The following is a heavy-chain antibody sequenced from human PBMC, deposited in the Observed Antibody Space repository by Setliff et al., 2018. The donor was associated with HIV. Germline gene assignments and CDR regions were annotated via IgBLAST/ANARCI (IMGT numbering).Heavy chain of an antibody. Sequence: GGSLRLSCAASGFTFSSYAMHWVRQAPGKGLEYVSAISSNGGSTYYADSVKGRFTTSRDNSKNTLYLQMGSLRAEDMAVYYCARGLVGGEGIWSGYSYWGQGTLVT. CDR2: ISSNGGST. CDR3: ARGLVGGEGIWSGYSY. D-gene: IGHD3-3*01. CDR1: GFTFSSYA. V-gene: IGHV3-64*02. J-gene: IGHJ4*02.